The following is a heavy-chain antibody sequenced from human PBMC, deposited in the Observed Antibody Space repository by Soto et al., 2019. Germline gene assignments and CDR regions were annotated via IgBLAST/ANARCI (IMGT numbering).Heavy chain of an antibody. CDR3: ARQQWLVLNAFDF. CDR2: IYYSGST. J-gene: IGHJ3*01. D-gene: IGHD6-19*01. V-gene: IGHV4-59*01. CDR1: GGSISSYY. Sequence: QVQLQESGPGLVKPSETLSLTCTVSGGSISSYYWSWIRQPPWKGLEWIGYIYYSGSTNYNPSLKSRGTISVDTSKNQFSPKLSSLTAADTAVYYCARQQWLVLNAFDFWGQGTMVTVSS.